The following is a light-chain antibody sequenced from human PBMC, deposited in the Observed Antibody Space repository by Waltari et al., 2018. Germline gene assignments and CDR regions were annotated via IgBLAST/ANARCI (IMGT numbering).Light chain of an antibody. J-gene: IGKJ2*01. V-gene: IGKV4-1*01. Sequence: DIVMTQSPDSLAVSLGDRATINCKSSQNILYTSNNTNSLAWYQRKPGQPPKLLFYCASTRESGVPDRFSGSGSGTDFTLTISSLQAEDVAIYYCQQYYNTPYTFGQGTKLEI. CDR2: CAS. CDR3: QQYYNTPYT. CDR1: QNILYTSNNTNS.